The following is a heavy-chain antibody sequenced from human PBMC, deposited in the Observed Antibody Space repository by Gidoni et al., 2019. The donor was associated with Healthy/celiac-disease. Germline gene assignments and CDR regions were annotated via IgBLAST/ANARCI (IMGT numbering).Heavy chain of an antibody. Sequence: QITLKESGPTLVKPTQTLTLTCTFSGFSLSTSGVGVGWIRQPPGKALEWLALIYWDDDKRYSPSLKSRLTITKDTSKNQVVLTMTNMDPVDTATYYCAHSRAEASVTIFGVVIRQTAGHDAFDIWGQGTMVTVSS. D-gene: IGHD3-3*01. J-gene: IGHJ3*02. CDR3: AHSRAEASVTIFGVVIRQTAGHDAFDI. V-gene: IGHV2-5*02. CDR2: IYWDDDK. CDR1: GFSLSTSGVG.